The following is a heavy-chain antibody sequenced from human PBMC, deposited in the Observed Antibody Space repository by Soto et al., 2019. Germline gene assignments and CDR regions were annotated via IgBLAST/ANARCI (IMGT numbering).Heavy chain of an antibody. CDR1: GGSISSGGYS. V-gene: IGHV4-30-2*01. CDR3: VRSVILSGGSYKGLIRLHYFDT. J-gene: IGHJ4*02. Sequence: TSETLSLTCAVSGGSISSGGYSWSWIRQPPGKGLEWIGYIYHSGSTYYNPSLKNRVTLSLDESKNEFSLNMDSVTAADTAIYYCVRSVILSGGSYKGLIRLHYFDTWGPGTLVTVSS. D-gene: IGHD3-3*01. CDR2: IYHSGST.